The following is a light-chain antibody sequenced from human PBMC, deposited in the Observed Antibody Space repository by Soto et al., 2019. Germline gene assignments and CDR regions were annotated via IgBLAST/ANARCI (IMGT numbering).Light chain of an antibody. Sequence: QSALTQPRSVSGSPGQSVTISCTGTSSDVGGYNYVSWYQQHPGKAPKLIIYEVSNRPSGVSNRFSGSKSGNTASLTISGLQAEDEADYYCSSYTGSSTLYVFGTGTKV. CDR3: SSYTGSSTLYV. J-gene: IGLJ1*01. CDR1: SSDVGGYNY. V-gene: IGLV2-14*01. CDR2: EVS.